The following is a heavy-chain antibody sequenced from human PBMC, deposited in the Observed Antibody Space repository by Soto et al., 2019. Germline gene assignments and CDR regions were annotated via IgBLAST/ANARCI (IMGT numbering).Heavy chain of an antibody. CDR2: IKQDGSEK. J-gene: IGHJ4*02. Sequence: EVQLVESGGGLVQPGGSLRLSCAASGFTFSSYWMSWVRQAPGKGLEWVANIKQDGSEKYYVDSVKGRFTISRDNAKNPQYLQRNSLRAEDTAVYYCARPRSSGYEGGGNLGYFDYWGQGTLVTVSS. CDR3: ARPRSSGYEGGGNLGYFDY. D-gene: IGHD6-13*01. V-gene: IGHV3-7*01. CDR1: GFTFSSYW.